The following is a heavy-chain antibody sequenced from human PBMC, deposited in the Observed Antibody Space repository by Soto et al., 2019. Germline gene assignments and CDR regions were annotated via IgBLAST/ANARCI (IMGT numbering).Heavy chain of an antibody. D-gene: IGHD4-17*01. CDR1: DFTFSSYA. V-gene: IGHV3-23*01. Sequence: GGSLRLSCAASDFTFSSYAMNWVRQAPGKGLEWVSGISGSGGSTYYADSVKGRFTISRDNSKNTLYLQMNSLRAEDTAVYYCAGDYGRGRTGGPASVGGWFDPWGQGTLVTVSS. CDR3: AGDYGRGRTGGPASVGGWFDP. CDR2: ISGSGGST. J-gene: IGHJ5*02.